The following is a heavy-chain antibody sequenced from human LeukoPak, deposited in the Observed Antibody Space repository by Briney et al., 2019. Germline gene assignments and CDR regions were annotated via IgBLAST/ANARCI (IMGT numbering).Heavy chain of an antibody. J-gene: IGHJ3*02. CDR3: VRGPRNYDDSGFHYGVFDI. D-gene: IGHD4/OR15-4a*01. V-gene: IGHV3-48*03. Sequence: GGSLRLSCAASGFTFSSHEMNWVRQAPGKGLEWVSYISSGRDTIYYADSAKGRFTISRDNSKNTLSLQMNSLTADDTAVYYCVRGPRNYDDSGFHYGVFDIWGQGTVVTVSS. CDR1: GFTFSSHE. CDR2: ISSGRDTI.